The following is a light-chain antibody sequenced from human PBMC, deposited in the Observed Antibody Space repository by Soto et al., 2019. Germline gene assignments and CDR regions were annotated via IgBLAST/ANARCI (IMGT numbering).Light chain of an antibody. CDR3: AAWDDSLNALA. CDR1: RSNIGSTS. V-gene: IGLV1-44*01. Sequence: QSVLTQTPSASGTPGQRVTISCSGSRSNIGSTSVNWYQQLPGTAPKLLIYSDNQRPSGVPDRFSGSKSGTSASLAISGLQSEDEADYYCAAWDDSLNALAFGGGTKLTVL. J-gene: IGLJ3*02. CDR2: SDN.